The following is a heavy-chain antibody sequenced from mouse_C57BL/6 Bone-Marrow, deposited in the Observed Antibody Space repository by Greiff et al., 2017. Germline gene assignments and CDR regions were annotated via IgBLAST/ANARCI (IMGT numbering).Heavy chain of an antibody. V-gene: IGHV14-4*01. CDR3: TTSATEDY. CDR1: GFNIKDDY. J-gene: IGHJ2*01. CDR2: IDPENGDT. Sequence: EVKLQESGAELVRPGASVKLSCTASGFNIKDDYMHWVKQRPEQGLEWIGWIDPENGDTEYASKFQGKATITADTSSNTAYLQLSSLTSEDTAIYYCTTSATEDYWGQGTTLTVSS.